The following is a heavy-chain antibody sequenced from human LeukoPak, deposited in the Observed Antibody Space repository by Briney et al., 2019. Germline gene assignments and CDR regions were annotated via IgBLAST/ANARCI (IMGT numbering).Heavy chain of an antibody. CDR2: INPSGGST. CDR3: ARADSYGDYDY. V-gene: IGHV1-46*01. CDR1: GYTFTNYY. J-gene: IGHJ4*02. D-gene: IGHD4-17*01. Sequence: GASVKVSCKAFGYTFTNYYMHWVRQAPGQGLEWMGIINPSGGSTTYAQKFQGGVTMTRDMSTSTVYMELSSLRSEDMAVYYCARADSYGDYDYWGQGTLVTVSS.